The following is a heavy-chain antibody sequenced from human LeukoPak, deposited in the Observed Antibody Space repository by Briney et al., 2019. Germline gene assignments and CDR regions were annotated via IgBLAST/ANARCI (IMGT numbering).Heavy chain of an antibody. D-gene: IGHD6-13*01. CDR2: ISAHNGDT. V-gene: IGHV1-18*01. J-gene: IGHJ4*02. CDR1: GYTFTTYG. Sequence: ASVKVSCKASGYTFTTYGISWVRQAPGQGLEWMGWISAHNGDTNYAQRLQGRVTMTTDTSTSTAYMELRSPRSDDTAVYYCARGYSSSSRFDYGGQGTLVTVSS. CDR3: ARGYSSSSRFDY.